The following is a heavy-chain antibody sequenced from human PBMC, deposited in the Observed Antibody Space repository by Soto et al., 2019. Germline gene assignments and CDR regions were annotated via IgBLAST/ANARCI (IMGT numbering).Heavy chain of an antibody. Sequence: GGSLRLSCAASGSTFSSYSMNWVRQAPGKGLEWVSSISSSSSYIYYADSVKGRFTISRDNAKNSLYLQMNSLRAEDTAVYYCASPIYYYDSSGYYNWGQGTLVPVSS. V-gene: IGHV3-21*01. CDR3: ASPIYYYDSSGYYN. D-gene: IGHD3-22*01. CDR2: ISSSSSYI. CDR1: GSTFSSYS. J-gene: IGHJ4*02.